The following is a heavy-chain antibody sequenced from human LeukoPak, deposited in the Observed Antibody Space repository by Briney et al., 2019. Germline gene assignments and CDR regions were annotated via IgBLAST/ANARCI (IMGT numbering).Heavy chain of an antibody. D-gene: IGHD6-13*01. CDR2: ISSSGGTI. CDR1: GFTFSSYE. CDR3: ATGSSWSD. V-gene: IGHV3-48*03. J-gene: IGHJ4*02. Sequence: GGSLRLSCAASGFTFSSYEMNWVRQAPGKGLEWLSYISSSGGTIYYADSVKGRFTISRDNAKNSLYLQMNSLRGEDTAVYYCATGSSWSDWGQGTLVIVSS.